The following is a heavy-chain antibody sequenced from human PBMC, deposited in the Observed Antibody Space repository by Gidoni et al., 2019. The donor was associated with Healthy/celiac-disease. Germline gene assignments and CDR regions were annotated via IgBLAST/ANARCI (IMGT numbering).Heavy chain of an antibody. Sequence: QLQLPESGPGLVKPSETLSPTCTVSGRSISSSSYYWGWIRQPPGKGLEWIGSIYYSGGTYYNPSLKSRVTISVDTSKNQFSLKLSSVTAADTAVYYCARLSGMTTVVIYAFDIWGQGTMVTVSS. CDR3: ARLSGMTTVVIYAFDI. CDR2: IYYSGGT. CDR1: GRSISSSSYY. D-gene: IGHD4-17*01. J-gene: IGHJ3*02. V-gene: IGHV4-39*01.